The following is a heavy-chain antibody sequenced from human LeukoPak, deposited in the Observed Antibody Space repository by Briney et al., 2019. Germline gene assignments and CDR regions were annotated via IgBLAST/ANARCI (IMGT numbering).Heavy chain of an antibody. J-gene: IGHJ4*02. D-gene: IGHD1-14*01. V-gene: IGHV3-48*03. CDR3: VRDRTTNTYDS. Sequence: PGGSLRLSCAASGFTLNNYEMNGVSQAPRKSCEWISYISSRGGTIHYADSVKGRFNISRGKTKNSLYLQMNSLRAEDTAVYYCVRDRTTNTYDSWGQGTLVTVSS. CDR2: ISSRGGTI. CDR1: GFTLNNYE.